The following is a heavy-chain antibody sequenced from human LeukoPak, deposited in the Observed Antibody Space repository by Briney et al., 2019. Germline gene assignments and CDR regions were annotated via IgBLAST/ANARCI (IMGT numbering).Heavy chain of an antibody. V-gene: IGHV3-7*01. CDR1: GFTFSSHW. D-gene: IGHD2/OR15-2a*01. CDR2: INPDGNDK. J-gene: IGHJ4*02. Sequence: GGSLRLSCTVSGFTFSSHWMSWVRQAPGKGLEWVANINPDGNDKQYVDSVKGRFTISRDNAKNSLYLQMNSLRAEDTAVYYCIPANRGPSPLSDYWGQGTLDTVSS. CDR3: IPANRGPSPLSDY.